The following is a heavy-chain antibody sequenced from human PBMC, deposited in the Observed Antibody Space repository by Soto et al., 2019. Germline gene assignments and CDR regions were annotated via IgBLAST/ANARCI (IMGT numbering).Heavy chain of an antibody. J-gene: IGHJ4*02. V-gene: IGHV3-30-3*01. Sequence: GGSLRLSCAASGFTFSSYAMHWVRQAPGKGLEWVAVISYDGSNKYYADSVKGRFTISRDNSKNTLYLQMNSLRAEDTAVYYCARVSSVGRWELLGRPNDYWGQGTLVTVSS. D-gene: IGHD1-26*01. CDR3: ARVSSVGRWELLGRPNDY. CDR2: ISYDGSNK. CDR1: GFTFSSYA.